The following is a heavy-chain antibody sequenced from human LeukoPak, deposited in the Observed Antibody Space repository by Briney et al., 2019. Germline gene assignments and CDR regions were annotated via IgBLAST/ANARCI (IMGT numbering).Heavy chain of an antibody. J-gene: IGHJ4*02. CDR2: TSSDGNIK. V-gene: IGHV3-30-3*01. CDR3: ARDPVPATARHFDY. CDR1: GFTFSSYA. Sequence: PGGSLRLSCAASGFTFSSYAMHWVRQAPGKGLEWVAVTSSDGNIKYYAGSVKGRFTISRDNSKNTLYLQMNSLRGEDTGVYYCARDPVPATARHFDYWGQGTLVTVSS. D-gene: IGHD1-1*01.